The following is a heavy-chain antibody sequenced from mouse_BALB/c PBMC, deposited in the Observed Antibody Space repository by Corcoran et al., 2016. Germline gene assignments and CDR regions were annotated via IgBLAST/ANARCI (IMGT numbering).Heavy chain of an antibody. CDR1: GYTFTNYG. Sequence: QIQLVQSGPELKKPGETVKISCKASGYTFTNYGMNWVKQATGKGLKWMGWINTYTGEPTYADDFKGRLAFSLETYASTAYLQINNLTNEDMATYFCARRLRDWYFDVWGAGTTVTVSS. D-gene: IGHD1-2*01. V-gene: IGHV9-1*02. J-gene: IGHJ1*01. CDR3: ARRLRDWYFDV. CDR2: INTYTGEP.